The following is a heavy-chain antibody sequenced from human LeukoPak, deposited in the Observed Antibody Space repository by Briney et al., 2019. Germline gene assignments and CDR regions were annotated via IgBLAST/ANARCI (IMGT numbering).Heavy chain of an antibody. CDR1: GYTFTSYA. J-gene: IGHJ3*02. Sequence: ASVKASCKASGYTFTSYAMNWVRQAPGQGLEWMGWINTNTGNPTYAQGFTGRFVFSLDTSVSTAYLQISSLKAEDTAVYYCAREVPVTANDAFDIWGQGTMVTVSS. V-gene: IGHV7-4-1*02. CDR2: INTNTGNP. D-gene: IGHD2-21*02. CDR3: AREVPVTANDAFDI.